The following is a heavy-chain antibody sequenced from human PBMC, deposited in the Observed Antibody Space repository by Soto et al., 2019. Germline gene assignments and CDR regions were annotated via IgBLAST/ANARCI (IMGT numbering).Heavy chain of an antibody. CDR2: ISSSGSTI. J-gene: IGHJ6*02. Sequence: GGSLRLSCAASGFTFSSYEMNWVRQAPGKGLEWVSYISSSGSTIYYADSVKGRFTISRDNAKNSLYLQMNSLRAEDTAVYYCARDGNRPHLLRYYYYYGMDVWGQGTRVTVSS. D-gene: IGHD1-1*01. CDR3: ARDGNRPHLLRYYYYYGMDV. CDR1: GFTFSSYE. V-gene: IGHV3-48*03.